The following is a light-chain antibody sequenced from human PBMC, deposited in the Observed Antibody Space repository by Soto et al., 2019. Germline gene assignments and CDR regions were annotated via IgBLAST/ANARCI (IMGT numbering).Light chain of an antibody. J-gene: IGLJ3*02. CDR2: AVR. V-gene: IGLV2-11*01. CDR1: NSDVGRYNS. Sequence: QSALTQPHSVSGSPGQSVTISCTGTNSDVGRYNSVSWYQQLPGKAPQLMISAVRQRPSGVPDRFSGSKSGNTASLTISGLQTDDEADYFCFSYTANDNWVFGGGTKLTVL. CDR3: FSYTANDNWV.